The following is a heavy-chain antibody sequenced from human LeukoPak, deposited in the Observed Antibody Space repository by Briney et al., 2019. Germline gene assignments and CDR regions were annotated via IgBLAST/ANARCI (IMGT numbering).Heavy chain of an antibody. CDR3: ARDADDFWSGYYLL. J-gene: IGHJ4*02. CDR1: GFTVSSNY. CDR2: INSDGSST. Sequence: GGSLRLSCAASGFTVSSNYMSWVRQAPGKGLVWVSRINSDGSSTSYADSVKGRFTISRDNAKNTLYLQMNSLRAEDTAVYYCARDADDFWSGYYLLWGQGTLVTVSS. D-gene: IGHD3-3*01. V-gene: IGHV3-74*01.